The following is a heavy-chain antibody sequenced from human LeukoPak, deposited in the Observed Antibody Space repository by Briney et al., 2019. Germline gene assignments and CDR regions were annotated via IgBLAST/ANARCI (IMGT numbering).Heavy chain of an antibody. CDR2: IIPILGIA. CDR1: GGTFSSYA. Sequence: SVKVSCKASGGTFSSYAISWVRQAPGQGLEWMGRIIPILGIANYAQKFQGRVTITADKSTSTAYMELSSLRSEDTAVYYCASRAKYYYGSGSYYDRYGMDVWGQGTTVTVSS. V-gene: IGHV1-69*04. J-gene: IGHJ6*02. CDR3: ASRAKYYYGSGSYYDRYGMDV. D-gene: IGHD3-10*01.